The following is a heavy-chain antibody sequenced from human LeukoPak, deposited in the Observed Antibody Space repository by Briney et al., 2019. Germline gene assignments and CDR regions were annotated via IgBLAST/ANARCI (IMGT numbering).Heavy chain of an antibody. CDR3: AKAGVISGWDY. J-gene: IGHJ4*02. D-gene: IGHD3-3*02. Sequence: GGSLRLSCAASGFALSNYPMGWVRQAPGKGLEWVSGIGEEKSGSWTKSADSVKGRFTISRDNSENTLYLQMDSLAVDDTAVYYCAKAGVISGWDYWGQGVLVTVSS. CDR2: IGEEKSGSWT. CDR1: GFALSNYP. V-gene: IGHV3-23*01.